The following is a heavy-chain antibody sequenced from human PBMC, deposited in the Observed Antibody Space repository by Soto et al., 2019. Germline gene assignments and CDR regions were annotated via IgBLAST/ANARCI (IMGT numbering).Heavy chain of an antibody. J-gene: IGHJ4*02. Sequence: GGSLRLSCAVSGFTFSNYAMSWVRQAPGKGLEWVLGISVSGGITYSADSVKGRFTISRDNSKNTVYLQMNSLRAEDTAVYYCAKVDYADYGAFDYWGQGTLVTVSS. CDR2: ISVSGGIT. D-gene: IGHD4-17*01. V-gene: IGHV3-23*01. CDR3: AKVDYADYGAFDY. CDR1: GFTFSNYA.